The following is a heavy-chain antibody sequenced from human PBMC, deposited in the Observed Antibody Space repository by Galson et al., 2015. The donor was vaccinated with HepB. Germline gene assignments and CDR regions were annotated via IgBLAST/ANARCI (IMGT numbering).Heavy chain of an antibody. D-gene: IGHD2/OR15-2a*01. CDR2: INPDGSVT. CDR1: ALTFSNLW. CDR3: AKGVL. J-gene: IGHJ4*02. Sequence: SLRLSCAASALTFSNLWMSWVRQAPGKGLEWVANINPDGSVTSYVDSVKGRFTISRDNAKDSLFLQMNSLRAEDTAVYYCAKGVLWGQGTLVTVSS. V-gene: IGHV3-7*03.